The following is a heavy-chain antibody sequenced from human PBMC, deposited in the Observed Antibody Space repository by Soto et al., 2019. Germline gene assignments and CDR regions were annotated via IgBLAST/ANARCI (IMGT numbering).Heavy chain of an antibody. CDR3: AREVGIVAITGPFDY. CDR2: IWYGGSNK. V-gene: IGHV3-33*01. CDR1: GFTFSSYG. Sequence: GGSLRLSCAASGFTFSSYGMHWVRQAPGKGLEWVAVIWYGGSNKYYADSVKGRFTISRDNSKNTLYLQMNSLRAEDTAVYYCAREVGIVAITGPFDYWGQGTLVTVSS. J-gene: IGHJ4*02. D-gene: IGHD5-12*01.